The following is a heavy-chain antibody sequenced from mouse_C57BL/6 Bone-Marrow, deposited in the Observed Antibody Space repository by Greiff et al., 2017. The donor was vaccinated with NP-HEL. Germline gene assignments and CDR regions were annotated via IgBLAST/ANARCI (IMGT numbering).Heavy chain of an antibody. Sequence: EVKLVESEGGLVQPGSSMKLSCTASGFTFSDYYMAWVRQVPEKGLEWVANINYDGSSTYYLDSLKSRFIISRDNAKNILYLQMSSLKSEDTATYYCARGSPFYDYFDYWGQGTTLTVSS. CDR2: INYDGSST. V-gene: IGHV5-16*01. J-gene: IGHJ2*01. CDR1: GFTFSDYY. D-gene: IGHD2-3*01. CDR3: ARGSPFYDYFDY.